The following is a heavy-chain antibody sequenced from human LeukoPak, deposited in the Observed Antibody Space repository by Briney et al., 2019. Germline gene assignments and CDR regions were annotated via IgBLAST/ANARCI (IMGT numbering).Heavy chain of an antibody. CDR2: IIPIFGTA. D-gene: IGHD3-22*01. V-gene: IGHV1-69*05. Sequence: ASVNVSCKASGGTFSSYAISWVRQAPGQGLEWMGGIIPIFGTANYTQKFQGRVTITTDESTSTAYMELSSLRSEDTAVYYCARHPRQYYYDSSGYYYYMDVWGKGTTVTVSS. J-gene: IGHJ6*03. CDR1: GGTFSSYA. CDR3: ARHPRQYYYDSSGYYYYMDV.